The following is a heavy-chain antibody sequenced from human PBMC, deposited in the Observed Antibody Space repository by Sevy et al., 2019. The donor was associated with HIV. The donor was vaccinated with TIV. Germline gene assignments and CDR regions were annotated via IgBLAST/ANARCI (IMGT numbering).Heavy chain of an antibody. CDR3: AKDGEFLEWAYGMDV. D-gene: IGHD3-3*01. J-gene: IGHJ6*02. CDR2: IRYDGSNK. Sequence: GGSLRLSCAASGFTFSSYGMHWVRQAPGKGLEWVAFIRYDGSNKYYADSVKGRFTISRDNSKNTLYLQMNSLRAEDTAVYYCAKDGEFLEWAYGMDVWGQGTTVTVSS. CDR1: GFTFSSYG. V-gene: IGHV3-30*02.